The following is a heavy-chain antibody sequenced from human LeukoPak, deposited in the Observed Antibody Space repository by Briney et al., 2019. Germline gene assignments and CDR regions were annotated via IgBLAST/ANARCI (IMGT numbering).Heavy chain of an antibody. V-gene: IGHV3-23*01. CDR3: AKVAGATQRYYGMDV. D-gene: IGHD1-26*01. CDR2: ISGSGGST. Sequence: GGSLRLSCAASGFTFSSYAMSWVRQAPGRGLEWVSAISGSGGSTYYADSVKGRFTISRDNSKNTLYLQMNSLRAEDTAVYYCAKVAGATQRYYGMDVWGQGTTVTVSS. CDR1: GFTFSSYA. J-gene: IGHJ6*02.